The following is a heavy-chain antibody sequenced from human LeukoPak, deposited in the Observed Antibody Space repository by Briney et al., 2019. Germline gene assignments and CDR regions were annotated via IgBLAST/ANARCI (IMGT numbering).Heavy chain of an antibody. J-gene: IGHJ4*02. CDR1: GFTFSSYS. V-gene: IGHV3-21*01. Sequence: GGSLRLSYAASGFTFSSYSMNWVRQAPGKGLEWVSSISSSSSYIYYADSVKGRFTISRDNAKNSLYLQMNSLRAEDTAVYYCARDVYYYDSSGYYYFDYWGQGTLVTVSS. CDR2: ISSSSSYI. CDR3: ARDVYYYDSSGYYYFDY. D-gene: IGHD3-22*01.